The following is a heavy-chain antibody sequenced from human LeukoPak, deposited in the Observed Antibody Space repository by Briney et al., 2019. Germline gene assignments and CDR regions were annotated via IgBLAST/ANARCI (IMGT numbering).Heavy chain of an antibody. V-gene: IGHV4-4*02. Sequence: SETLSLTCAVSGGSISSSNWWSWVRRPPGKGLEWIGEIYHSGSTNYNPSLKSRVTISVDKSKNQFSLKLSSVTAADTAVYYCAREWYYCSSTSCYFYYGMDVWGKGTTVTVSS. CDR3: AREWYYCSSTSCYFYYGMDV. CDR2: IYHSGST. CDR1: GGSISSSNW. J-gene: IGHJ6*04. D-gene: IGHD2-2*01.